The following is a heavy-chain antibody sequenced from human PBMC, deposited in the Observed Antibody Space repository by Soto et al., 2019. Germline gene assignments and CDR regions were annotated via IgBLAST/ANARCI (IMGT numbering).Heavy chain of an antibody. Sequence: PGESLKISCKGSGYSFTSYWISWVRQMPGKGLEWMGRIDPSDSYTNYSPSFQGHVTISADKSISTAYLQWSSLKASDTAMYYCEKAQWVVVAATDNWSDPWGQGTLLTVSS. J-gene: IGHJ5*02. CDR1: GYSFTSYW. V-gene: IGHV5-10-1*01. CDR2: IDPSDSYT. D-gene: IGHD2-15*01. CDR3: EKAQWVVVAATDNWSDP.